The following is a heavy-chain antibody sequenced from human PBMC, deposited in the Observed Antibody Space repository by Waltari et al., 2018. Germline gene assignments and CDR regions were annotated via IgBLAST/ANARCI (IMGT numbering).Heavy chain of an antibody. CDR3: ARDPGFSEFDL. Sequence: EVQLVESGGGLVQPGGSLGLSCAAAGFTFNFHWMSWVRQAPGKGLEFVANINQDGSEKSYVDSVKGRFTISRDNAKNSMSLQMSSLRAEDAAVYYCARDPGFSEFDLWGQGTLVSISA. CDR2: INQDGSEK. V-gene: IGHV3-7*01. J-gene: IGHJ3*01. CDR1: GFTFNFHW.